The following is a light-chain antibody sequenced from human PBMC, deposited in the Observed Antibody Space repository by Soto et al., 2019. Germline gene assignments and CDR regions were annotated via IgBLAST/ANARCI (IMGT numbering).Light chain of an antibody. CDR2: GAS. Sequence: EIVMTQSPATLSVSPGERATLSCRATQSVSSNLAWYQQKPGQAPRLLIYGASTRATDIPARFSGSGSGTEFTLTFTSLQSEDFAVYYCQQYNNWPRTFGGGTKVEI. CDR3: QQYNNWPRT. J-gene: IGKJ4*01. V-gene: IGKV3-15*01. CDR1: QSVSSN.